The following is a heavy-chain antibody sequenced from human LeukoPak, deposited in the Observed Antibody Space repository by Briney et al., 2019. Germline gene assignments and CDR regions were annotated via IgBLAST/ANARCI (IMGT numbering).Heavy chain of an antibody. Sequence: PGGSXRLSCAASGFTFSNVXXXXXXQAPGKXXXXXXXXXXXXXGGTAEXXXRVKDRFXISRDDSTNAQILQKNSLKIEDTAIXXCXXSGARVGFDSSSYLPFDHWGQGTLVTVSS. CDR3: XXSGARVGFDSSSYLPFDH. CDR1: GFTFSNVX. CDR2: XXXXXXGGTA. D-gene: IGHD3-22*01. V-gene: IGHV3-15*01. J-gene: IGHJ4*02.